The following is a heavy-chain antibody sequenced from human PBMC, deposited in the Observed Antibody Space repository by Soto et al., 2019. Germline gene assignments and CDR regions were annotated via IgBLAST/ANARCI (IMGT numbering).Heavy chain of an antibody. CDR2: MSTRGSYI. Sequence: EVQLVESGGGLVKPGGSLRLSCAASGFTFSSYTMHWVRQAPGKGLEWVSFMSTRGSYIYYADSVKGRFTISRDNAKNSLYLQMNSLRAEDTAVYYCAREAGWYALDYWGQGTLVTVSS. V-gene: IGHV3-21*06. CDR1: GFTFSSYT. J-gene: IGHJ4*02. CDR3: AREAGWYALDY. D-gene: IGHD6-19*01.